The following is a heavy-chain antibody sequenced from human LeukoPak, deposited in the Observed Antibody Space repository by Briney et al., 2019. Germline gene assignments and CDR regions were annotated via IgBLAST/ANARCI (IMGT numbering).Heavy chain of an antibody. V-gene: IGHV3-74*01. CDR2: INTDGRTT. CDR3: GRDVNWNQIDY. Sequence: GGSLRLSCAASGFTFNSHWMHWVRQAPGKGLVWISRINTDGRTTDYADSVKGRFTISRDNAKNTLYLQMNSLRAEDTAVYYCGRDVNWNQIDYWGQGSLVTVSS. D-gene: IGHD1-20*01. CDR1: GFTFNSHW. J-gene: IGHJ4*02.